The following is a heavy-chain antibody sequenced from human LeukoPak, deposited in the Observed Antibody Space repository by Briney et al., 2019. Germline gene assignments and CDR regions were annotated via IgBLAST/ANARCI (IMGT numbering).Heavy chain of an antibody. Sequence: SETLSLTCTVSGGSISSGSYYWSWIRQPAGKGLEWIGRIYTSGSTNYNPSLKSRVTISVDTSKNQFSLKLSSVTAADTAVYYCASTYYDSSGYPDWGQGTLVTVSS. D-gene: IGHD3-22*01. V-gene: IGHV4-61*02. CDR3: ASTYYDSSGYPD. CDR2: IYTSGST. J-gene: IGHJ4*02. CDR1: GGSISSGSYY.